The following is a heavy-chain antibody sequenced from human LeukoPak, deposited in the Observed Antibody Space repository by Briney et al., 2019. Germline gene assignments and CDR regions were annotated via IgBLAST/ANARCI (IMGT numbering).Heavy chain of an antibody. J-gene: IGHJ5*02. CDR1: GYTFTSYD. Sequence: ASVKVSCKASGYTFTSYDINWVRQATGQGLEWMGWMNPNSGNTGYAQKFQGRVTMTRNTSISTAYMELSSLRSEDTAVYYCARGRRIAARLNWFDPWGQGTLVTASS. D-gene: IGHD6-6*01. CDR3: ARGRRIAARLNWFDP. CDR2: MNPNSGNT. V-gene: IGHV1-8*01.